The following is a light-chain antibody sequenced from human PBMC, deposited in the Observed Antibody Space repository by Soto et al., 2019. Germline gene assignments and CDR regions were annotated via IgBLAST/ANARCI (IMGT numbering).Light chain of an antibody. CDR3: QHSYSTPPLT. V-gene: IGKV1-39*01. CDR1: QSISSY. J-gene: IGKJ4*01. Sequence: DIQMTQSPSSLSASVGDRVTITCRASQSISSYLNWYQQKPGKAPKLLIYAASSLQSGVPSRFSGSGSGTDFTLTISSLQPEDFATYYCQHSYSTPPLTFGGGTKVKSK. CDR2: AAS.